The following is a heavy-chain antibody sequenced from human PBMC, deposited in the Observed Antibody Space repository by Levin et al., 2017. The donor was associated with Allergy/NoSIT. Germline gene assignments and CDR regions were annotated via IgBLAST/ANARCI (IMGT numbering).Heavy chain of an antibody. D-gene: IGHD3-22*01. V-gene: IGHV1-18*01. J-gene: IGHJ4*02. CDR3: ARCEGGTMIVVVDY. CDR1: GYTFTSYG. CDR2: ISAYNGNT. Sequence: ASVKVSCKASGYTFTSYGISWVRQAPGQGLEWMGWISAYNGNTNYAQKLQGRVTMTTDTSTSTAYMELRSLRSDDTAVYYCARCEGGTMIVVVDYWGQGTLVTVSS.